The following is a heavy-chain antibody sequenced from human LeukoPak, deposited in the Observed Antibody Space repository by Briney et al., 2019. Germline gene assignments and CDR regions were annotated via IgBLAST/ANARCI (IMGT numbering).Heavy chain of an antibody. V-gene: IGHV3-23*01. CDR3: AKEPLYSSGWYTAGYYFDY. J-gene: IGHJ4*02. CDR2: ISGSGGST. D-gene: IGHD6-19*01. CDR1: GFTFSSYA. Sequence: PGGSLRLSCAAPGFTFSSYAMSWVRQAPGKGLEWVSAISGSGGSTYYADSVKGRFTISRDNSKNTLYLQMNSLRAEDTAVYYCAKEPLYSSGWYTAGYYFDYWGQGTLVTVSS.